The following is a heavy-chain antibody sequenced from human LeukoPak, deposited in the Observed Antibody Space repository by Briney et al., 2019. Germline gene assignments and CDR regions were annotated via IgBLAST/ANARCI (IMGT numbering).Heavy chain of an antibody. CDR3: ARDSIAARHYYHFGMDV. Sequence: SVTLCCTASGGTFSIYAISWVRQVHGQGIEWMGRIIPILGIASYAQKFQGRVRITVDKDTTTAYMELSSLRSEDTAVYYCARDSIAARHYYHFGMDVWGQGTTVTVSS. V-gene: IGHV1-69*04. CDR1: GGTFSIYA. CDR2: IIPILGIA. D-gene: IGHD6-6*01. J-gene: IGHJ6*02.